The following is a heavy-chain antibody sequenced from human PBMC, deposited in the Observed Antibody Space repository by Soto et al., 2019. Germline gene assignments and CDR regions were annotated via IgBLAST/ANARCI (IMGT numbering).Heavy chain of an antibody. V-gene: IGHV3-48*04. J-gene: IGHJ3*02. Sequence: EVQLVESGGGLVQPGGSLRVSCAASGFTFSSYSMNWVRQAPGKGLEWISYIRSSPSLISYADSVKGRITISRDDAKNSLYLQMNSLRAEDTAVYYGVRDQYFAFDNWGHGTMVTVSS. CDR2: IRSSPSLI. CDR3: VRDQYFAFDN. D-gene: IGHD2-2*01. CDR1: GFTFSSYS.